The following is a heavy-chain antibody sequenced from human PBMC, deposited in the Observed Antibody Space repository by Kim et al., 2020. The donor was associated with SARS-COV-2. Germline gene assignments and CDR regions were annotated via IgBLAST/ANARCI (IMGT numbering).Heavy chain of an antibody. CDR1: GFTFSSYG. D-gene: IGHD3-10*01. V-gene: IGHV3-33*06. J-gene: IGHJ6*02. Sequence: GGSLRLSCAASGFTFSSYGMHWVRQAPGKGLEWVAVIWYDGSNKYYADSVKGRFTISRDNSKNTLYLQMNSLRAEDTAVYYCAKDFRGHYYYGMDVWGQGTTVTVSS. CDR3: AKDFRGHYYYGMDV. CDR2: IWYDGSNK.